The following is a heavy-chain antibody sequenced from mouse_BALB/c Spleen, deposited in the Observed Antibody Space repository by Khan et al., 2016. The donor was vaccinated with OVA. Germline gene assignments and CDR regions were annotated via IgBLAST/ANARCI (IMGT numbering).Heavy chain of an antibody. Sequence: VQLKQSGPELMKPGASVKISCKASGYSFTSYYIHWVMQSHGKSLEWIGYIDPFSGGTTYNQKFKGKATLTVDQSSSTAYIHFSNLSSEDSAVYYCTRHGYVAWFTYWGQGTLVTVSA. CDR1: GYSFTSYY. CDR2: IDPFSGGT. D-gene: IGHD2-2*01. CDR3: TRHGYVAWFTY. J-gene: IGHJ3*01. V-gene: IGHV1S135*01.